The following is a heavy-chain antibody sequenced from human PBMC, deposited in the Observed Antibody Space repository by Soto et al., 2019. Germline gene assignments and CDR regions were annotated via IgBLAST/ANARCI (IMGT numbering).Heavy chain of an antibody. V-gene: IGHV3-9*01. CDR3: AKDKDCSGGSCYWYGMDV. J-gene: IGHJ6*02. CDR1: GFTFDDYA. Sequence: EVQLVESGGGLVQPGRSLRLSCAASGFTFDDYAMHWVRQAPGKGLEWVSGISWNSGSIGYADSVKGRFTISRDNAKNSLYLQMNSLRAEDTALYYCAKDKDCSGGSCYWYGMDVWGQGTTVTVSS. D-gene: IGHD2-15*01. CDR2: ISWNSGSI.